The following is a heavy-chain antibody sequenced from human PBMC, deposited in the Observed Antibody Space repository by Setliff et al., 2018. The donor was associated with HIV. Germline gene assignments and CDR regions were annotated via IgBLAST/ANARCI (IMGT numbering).Heavy chain of an antibody. CDR2: IYSSGST. CDR1: GGSISGHY. CDR3: ARRAVQDASITSSNWFDP. Sequence: SETLSLTCTVSGGSISGHYWSWIRQPPGRGLEWIGYIYSSGSTNFNPPLQSRVTISVDTSKNQFSLKLNSVTAADTAVYFCARRAVQDASITSSNWFDPWGHGTLVTVSS. V-gene: IGHV4-4*09. D-gene: IGHD2-2*01. J-gene: IGHJ5*02.